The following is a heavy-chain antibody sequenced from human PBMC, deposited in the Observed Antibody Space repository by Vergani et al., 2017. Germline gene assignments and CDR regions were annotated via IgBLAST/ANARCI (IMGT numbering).Heavy chain of an antibody. D-gene: IGHD3-16*01. V-gene: IGHV4-38-2*02. J-gene: IGHJ3*02. CDR3: ARGNPYVDFDI. CDR1: GYSISSGYY. CDR2: ISHSGYT. Sequence: QVQLQESGPGLLKPSETLALTCTVSGYSISSGYYWGWIRQPPGKGLEWIGSISHSGYTFYSPSLKSRVSMSVDTSKNQFSLRVNSVTAADTAIYFCARGNPYVDFDIWGQGTMITVSS.